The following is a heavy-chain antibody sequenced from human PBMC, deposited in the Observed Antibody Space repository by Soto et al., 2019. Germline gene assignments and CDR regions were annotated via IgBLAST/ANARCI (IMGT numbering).Heavy chain of an antibody. D-gene: IGHD3-22*01. CDR3: ATGSGYFPY. CDR1: GGSNSSASYY. CDR2: IYFSGST. V-gene: IGHV4-31*03. Sequence: QVQLQESGPGLVKPSQTLSLTCTVSGGSNSSASYYWTWIRQLPGKGLEWIGYIYFSGSTFYNSSLKSRVTISVDTSKSQFSLKLSSVTAADTAMYYCATGSGYFPYWGQRTLVTVSS. J-gene: IGHJ4*02.